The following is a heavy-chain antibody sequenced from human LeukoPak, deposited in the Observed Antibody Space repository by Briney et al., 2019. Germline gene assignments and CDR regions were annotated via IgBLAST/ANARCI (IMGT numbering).Heavy chain of an antibody. CDR1: RFTFSSYP. V-gene: IGHV3-30*04. D-gene: IGHD2-2*01. Sequence: GMSLRLSCAASRFTFSSYPMHWVRQAPGKGLEWVAVISYDGSEKFYADSVKGRFTISRDNSKNTLYLQMNSLRAEDTAVYYCAKGRVVPAAYLGYWGQGTLVTVSS. CDR3: AKGRVVPAAYLGY. J-gene: IGHJ4*02. CDR2: ISYDGSEK.